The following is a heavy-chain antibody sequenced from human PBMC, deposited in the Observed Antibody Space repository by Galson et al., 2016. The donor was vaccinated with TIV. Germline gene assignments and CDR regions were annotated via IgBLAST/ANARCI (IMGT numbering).Heavy chain of an antibody. CDR3: ARPPYCGGDCYKYDS. Sequence: SVKVSCKASGYTFTNYSINWVRQAPGKGLEWMGWINPKTFNTGSAQKFQGRVTITRDTSANTVYMELSSLRSEDTAVYYCARPPYCGGDCYKYDSWGQGTLVTVSS. V-gene: IGHV1-8*01. CDR2: INPKTFNT. J-gene: IGHJ4*02. CDR1: GYTFTNYS. D-gene: IGHD2-21*01.